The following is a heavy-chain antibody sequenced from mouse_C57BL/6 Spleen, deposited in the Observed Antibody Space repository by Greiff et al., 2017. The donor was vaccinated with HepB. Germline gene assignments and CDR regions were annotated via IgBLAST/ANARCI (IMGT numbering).Heavy chain of an antibody. CDR3: ARDYYGKDLYYFDY. D-gene: IGHD1-1*01. Sequence: VQLQQSGAELVKPGASVKMSCKASGYTFTSYWITWVKQRPGQGLEWIGDIYPGSGSTNYNEKFKSKATLTVDTSSSTAYMQLSSLTSEDSAVYYCARDYYGKDLYYFDYWGQGTTLTVSS. J-gene: IGHJ2*01. CDR2: IYPGSGST. CDR1: GYTFTSYW. V-gene: IGHV1-55*01.